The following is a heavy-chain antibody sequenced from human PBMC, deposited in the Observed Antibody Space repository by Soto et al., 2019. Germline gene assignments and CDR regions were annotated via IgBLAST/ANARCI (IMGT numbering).Heavy chain of an antibody. CDR2: IIVSHGRP. Sequence: QVHLVQSGAEVKEPGASVRVSGEASGYPFTSHTIPWAPQSPGQGLAWMGWIIVSHGRPRYAPQFQGRITFGRDTSATTAYMELTSLTFEDTAVYYCAREPEDGVPGDYWGQGTPVVVSS. J-gene: IGHJ4*02. V-gene: IGHV1-3*01. CDR3: AREPEDGVPGDY. D-gene: IGHD2-8*01. CDR1: GYPFTSHT.